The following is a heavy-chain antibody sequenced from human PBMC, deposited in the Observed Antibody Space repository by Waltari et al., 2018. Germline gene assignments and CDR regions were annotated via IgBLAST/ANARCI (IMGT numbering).Heavy chain of an antibody. CDR2: IWYDGSNK. CDR3: ARGSYGNPFFDY. V-gene: IGHV3-30*19. CDR1: GFTFSSYG. D-gene: IGHD5-18*01. Sequence: QVQLVESGGGVVQPGRSLRLSCAASGFTFSSYGMHWVRQAPGKGLEWVAVIWYDGSNKYYADSVKGRFTISRDNSKSTLYLQMNSLRAEDTAVYYCARGSYGNPFFDYWGQGTLVIVSS. J-gene: IGHJ4*02.